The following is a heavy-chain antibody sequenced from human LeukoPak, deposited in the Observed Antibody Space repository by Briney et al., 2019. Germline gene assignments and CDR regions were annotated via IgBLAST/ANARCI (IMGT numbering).Heavy chain of an antibody. CDR3: AKGGLWRGYLETSIDY. CDR1: GFTFSSYA. Sequence: WGSVRLPCAASGFTFSSYAMSWVRQAPRKGREGVSAISGSGGSTYYADYVKGRFTISRDNSKNTLYLQMNRLRAAATAVYYCAKGGLWRGYLETSIDYWGQGTLVTVSS. D-gene: IGHD3-3*01. J-gene: IGHJ4*02. CDR2: ISGSGGST. V-gene: IGHV3-23*01.